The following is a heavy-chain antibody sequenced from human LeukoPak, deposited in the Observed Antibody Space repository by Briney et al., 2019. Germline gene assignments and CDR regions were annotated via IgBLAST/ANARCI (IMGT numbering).Heavy chain of an antibody. CDR2: ISGSGGST. J-gene: IGHJ4*02. CDR1: GFTFSSYA. V-gene: IGHV3-23*01. CDR3: AKKARGSTVTTPTPFDY. D-gene: IGHD4-17*01. Sequence: PGGSLRLSCAASGFTFSSYAMSWVRQAPGKGLEWVSAISGSGGSTYYADSVKGRFTISRDNSKNTLYLQMNSLRAEDTAVYYCAKKARGSTVTTPTPFDYWGQGTLVTVSS.